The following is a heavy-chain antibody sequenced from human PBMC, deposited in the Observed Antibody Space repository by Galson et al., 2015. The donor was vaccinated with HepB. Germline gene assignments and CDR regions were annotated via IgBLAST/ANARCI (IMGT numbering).Heavy chain of an antibody. V-gene: IGHV3-30*04. D-gene: IGHD1-26*01. Sequence: SLRLSCAASGFTFSSYAMHWVRQAPGKGLEWVAVISYDGSNKYYADSVKGRFTISRDNSKSTLYLQMNSLRAEDTAVYYCARELGSGSYSYFDYWGQGTLVTVSS. J-gene: IGHJ4*02. CDR1: GFTFSSYA. CDR3: ARELGSGSYSYFDY. CDR2: ISYDGSNK.